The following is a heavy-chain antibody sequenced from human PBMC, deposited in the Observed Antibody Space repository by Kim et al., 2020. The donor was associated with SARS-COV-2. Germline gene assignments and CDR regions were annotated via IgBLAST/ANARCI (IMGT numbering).Heavy chain of an antibody. Sequence: GGSLRLSCAASGFTFSSYSMNWVRQAPGKGLEWVSYISSSSSTIYYADSVKGRFTISRDNAKNSLYLQMNSLRDEDTAVYYCARGSITMVRGSPYYFDYWGQGTLVTVSS. J-gene: IGHJ4*02. V-gene: IGHV3-48*02. CDR2: ISSSSSTI. CDR3: ARGSITMVRGSPYYFDY. D-gene: IGHD3-10*01. CDR1: GFTFSSYS.